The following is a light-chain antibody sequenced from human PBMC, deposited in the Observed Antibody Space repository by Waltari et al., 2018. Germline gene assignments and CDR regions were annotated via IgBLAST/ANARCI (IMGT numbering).Light chain of an antibody. CDR2: WAS. V-gene: IGKV4-1*01. CDR3: QQYFDNPRT. CDR1: QTILYNSNNKNY. J-gene: IGKJ2*01. Sequence: EIVMTQPPESLAVSLGERSTIPCKSSQTILYNSNNKNYLAWYQQKPGQPPRLLIYWASSRDSGVPDRFSGSGSGTDFTLTISSLQAEDVAVYYCQQYFDNPRTFGQGTRLEIK.